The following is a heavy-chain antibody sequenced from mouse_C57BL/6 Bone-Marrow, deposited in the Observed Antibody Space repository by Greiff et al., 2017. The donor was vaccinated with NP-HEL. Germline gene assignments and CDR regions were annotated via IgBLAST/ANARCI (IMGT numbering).Heavy chain of an antibody. CDR2: ISSGGSYT. V-gene: IGHV5-6*02. CDR1: GFTFSSYG. J-gene: IGHJ2*01. Sequence: EVMLVESGGDLVKPGGSLKLSCAASGFTFSSYGMSWVRQTPDKRLEWVATISSGGSYTYYPDSVKGRFTISSDNAKNTLYLQMSSLKSEDTAMYYCARRRRFDYWGQGTTLTVSS. CDR3: ARRRRFDY.